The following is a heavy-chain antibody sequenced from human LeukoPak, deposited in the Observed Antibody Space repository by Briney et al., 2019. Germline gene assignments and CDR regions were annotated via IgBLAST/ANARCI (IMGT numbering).Heavy chain of an antibody. D-gene: IGHD4-17*01. CDR1: GFSFISYG. CDR2: ISDDGRRK. Sequence: GGSLRLSCAASGFSFISYGMHWVRQAPGKGLEGVGVISDDGRRKDYADSVKGRFTISRDNSKDTLYLQTNSLRAEDTAVYYCAKRPSDYGDYVSYFDYWGQGTLVTVSS. CDR3: AKRPSDYGDYVSYFDY. J-gene: IGHJ4*02. V-gene: IGHV3-30*18.